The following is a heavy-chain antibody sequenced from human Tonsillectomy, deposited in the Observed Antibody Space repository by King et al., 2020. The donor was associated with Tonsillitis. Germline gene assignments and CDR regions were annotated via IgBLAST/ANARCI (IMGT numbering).Heavy chain of an antibody. D-gene: IGHD6-19*01. CDR2: IYWDDDK. CDR1: GFSLSTSGVG. V-gene: IGHV2-5*02. CDR3: ARRRGGGGSGWNGGYFDY. Sequence: TLKESGPTLVKPTQTLTVTCTFSGFSLSTSGVGVGWIRQPPGKAPEWLALIYWDDDKRYSPSLKSRLSITKDTSKNLVVLAMTNMDPVDTATDYCARRRGGGGSGWNGGYFDYWGQGTLVTVSS. J-gene: IGHJ4*02.